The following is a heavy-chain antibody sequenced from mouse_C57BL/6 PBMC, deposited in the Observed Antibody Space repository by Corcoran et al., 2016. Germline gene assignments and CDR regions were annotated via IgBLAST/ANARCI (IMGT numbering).Heavy chain of an antibody. J-gene: IGHJ4*01. CDR1: GYSITSGYY. CDR2: ISYDGSN. V-gene: IGHV3-6*01. Sequence: DVQLQESGPGLVKPSQSLSLTCSVTGYSITSGYYWNWIRQFPGNKLEWMGYISYDGSNNYNPSLKNRISITRDTSKNQFSLKLNSVTTEDTATYYCARDATVVGYAMDYWGQGTSVTVSS. CDR3: ARDATVVGYAMDY. D-gene: IGHD1-1*01.